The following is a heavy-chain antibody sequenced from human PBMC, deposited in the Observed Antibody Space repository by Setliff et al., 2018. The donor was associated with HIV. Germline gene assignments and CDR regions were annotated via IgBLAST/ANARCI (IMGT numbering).Heavy chain of an antibody. Sequence: NPSETLSLTCTVSGGSISSDDYYWNWIRQPPGKGLEWIGYITYSGSAYYNPSLKSRLAISSDTSTNQFSLNLSSVIAADTAIYFCARFTVVVFGAGEPSWFDPWGQGILVTVSS. CDR2: ITYSGSA. CDR1: GGSISSDDYY. V-gene: IGHV4-30-4*08. J-gene: IGHJ5*02. D-gene: IGHD2-15*01. CDR3: ARFTVVVFGAGEPSWFDP.